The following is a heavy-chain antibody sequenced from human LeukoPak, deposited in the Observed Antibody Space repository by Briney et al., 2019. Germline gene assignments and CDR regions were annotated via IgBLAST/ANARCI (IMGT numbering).Heavy chain of an antibody. CDR2: ISDSGDST. J-gene: IGHJ3*02. V-gene: IGHV3-23*01. Sequence: GGSLRLSCAASGFTFSRYAMSWVRQAPGKGLEWVSAISDSGDSTYYADSVKGRFTTSRDNSKNTLYLQMNSLRAEDTAIYYCAKRYCSSATCYWVAFDIWGQGTMVTVSS. CDR1: GFTFSRYA. CDR3: AKRYCSSATCYWVAFDI. D-gene: IGHD2-2*01.